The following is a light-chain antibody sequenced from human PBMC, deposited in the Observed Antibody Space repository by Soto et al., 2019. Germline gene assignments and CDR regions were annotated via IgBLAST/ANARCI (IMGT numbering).Light chain of an antibody. CDR1: QGLVNW. Sequence: DIQVNQSTSSVSASVGDRVTSTCRASQGLVNWLAWYQQKPGKAPKLLIYAASSFQSGVPSRFSGSVSGTDFTLTISSLQPEDFATYYCQQTSSFPLTVGGGTKMEIK. J-gene: IGKJ4*01. CDR2: AAS. V-gene: IGKV1-12*01. CDR3: QQTSSFPLT.